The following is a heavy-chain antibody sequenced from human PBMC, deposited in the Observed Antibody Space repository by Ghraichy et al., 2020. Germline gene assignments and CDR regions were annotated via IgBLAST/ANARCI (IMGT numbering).Heavy chain of an antibody. D-gene: IGHD6-13*01. V-gene: IGHV5-51*01. J-gene: IGHJ5*02. Sequence: GESLNISCKGSGYSFTSYWIGWVRQMPGKGLEWMGIIYPGDSDTRYSPSFQGQVTISADKSISTAYLQWSSLKASDTAMYYCARGGSSSWSPYNWFDPWGQGTLVTVSS. CDR2: IYPGDSDT. CDR1: GYSFTSYW. CDR3: ARGGSSSWSPYNWFDP.